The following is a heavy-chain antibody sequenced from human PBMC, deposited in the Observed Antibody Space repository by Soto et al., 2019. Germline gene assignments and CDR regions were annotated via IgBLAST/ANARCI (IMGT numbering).Heavy chain of an antibody. V-gene: IGHV1-8*01. CDR2: MNPNSGNT. CDR3: ARRLLGYCSSTSRYAFDI. J-gene: IGHJ3*02. CDR1: GYTFTSYD. D-gene: IGHD2-2*01. Sequence: ASVKVSCTASGYTFTSYDINWVRQATGQGLEWMGWMNPNSGNTGYAQKFQGRVTMTRNTSISTAYMELSSLRSEDTAVYYCARRLLGYCSSTSRYAFDIWGQGTMVTVSS.